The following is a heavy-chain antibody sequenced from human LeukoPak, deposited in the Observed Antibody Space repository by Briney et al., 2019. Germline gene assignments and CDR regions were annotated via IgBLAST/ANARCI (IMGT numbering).Heavy chain of an antibody. CDR3: AKGVISGWYPYYFDY. D-gene: IGHD6-19*01. CDR1: GFTFSSYG. CDR2: ISYDGSNK. J-gene: IGHJ4*02. V-gene: IGHV3-30*18. Sequence: GGSLRLSCAASGFTFSSYGMHWVRQAPGKGLEWVAVISYDGSNKYYADSVKGRFTISRDNSKNTLYLQMNSLRAEDTAVYYCAKGVISGWYPYYFDYWGQGTLVTVSS.